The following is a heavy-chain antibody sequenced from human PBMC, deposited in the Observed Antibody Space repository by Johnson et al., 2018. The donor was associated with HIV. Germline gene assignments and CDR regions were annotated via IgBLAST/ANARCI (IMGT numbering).Heavy chain of an antibody. CDR2: ISGSGGST. CDR1: GFTFSSYA. D-gene: IGHD2-8*02. Sequence: VQLVESGGGVVQPGRSLRLSCAASGFTFSSYAMSWVRQAPGKGLEWVSAISGSGGSTYYADSVKGRFTISRDDSKNTLYLQMNSLKTEDTAVYYCTTDLPYCTGGDCYNAFDLWGQGTMVTVSS. J-gene: IGHJ3*01. V-gene: IGHV3-23*04. CDR3: TTDLPYCTGGDCYNAFDL.